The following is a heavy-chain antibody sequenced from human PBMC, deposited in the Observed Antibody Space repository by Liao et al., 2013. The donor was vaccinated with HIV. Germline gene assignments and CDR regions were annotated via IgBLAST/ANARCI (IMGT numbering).Heavy chain of an antibody. CDR3: ARASSGGYSSGTNYYYYYMDV. CDR1: GGSISSYY. V-gene: IGHV4-59*08. Sequence: QVQLQESGPGLVKPSETLSLTCTVSGGSISSYYWSWIRQPPGKGLEWIAYIYYSGSTNYNPSLKSRVTISVDTSKNQFSLKLSSVTAADTAVYYCARASSGGYSSGTNYYYYYMDVWGKGTTVTVSS. D-gene: IGHD5-18*01. CDR2: IYYSGST. J-gene: IGHJ6*03.